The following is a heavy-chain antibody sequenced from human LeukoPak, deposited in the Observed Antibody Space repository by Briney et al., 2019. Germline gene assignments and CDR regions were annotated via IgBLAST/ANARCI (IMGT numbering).Heavy chain of an antibody. CDR3: ARDLYERWLRLPLGY. D-gene: IGHD5-12*01. J-gene: IGHJ4*02. V-gene: IGHV1-2*02. CDR1: GYTFTGHY. Sequence: ASVKVSCKASGYTFTGHYIHWVRQAPGQGLRWLGWINPNSGGTNYAQKFQGRVTMTRDTSISTAYMELSRLRSDDTAVYYCARDLYERWLRLPLGYWGQGTLVTVSS. CDR2: INPNSGGT.